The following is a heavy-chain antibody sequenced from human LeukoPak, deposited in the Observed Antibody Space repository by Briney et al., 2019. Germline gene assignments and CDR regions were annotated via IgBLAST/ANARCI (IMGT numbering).Heavy chain of an antibody. CDR2: IKQDGSEK. CDR1: GFTFSSYA. Sequence: GGSLRLSCAASGFTFSSYAMNWVRQAPGKGLEWVANIKQDGSEKYYVDSVKGRFTISRDNAKNSLYLQMNSLRAEDTAVYYCARDRLSMVRGVITRWGQGTLVTVSS. D-gene: IGHD3-10*01. J-gene: IGHJ4*02. V-gene: IGHV3-7*01. CDR3: ARDRLSMVRGVITR.